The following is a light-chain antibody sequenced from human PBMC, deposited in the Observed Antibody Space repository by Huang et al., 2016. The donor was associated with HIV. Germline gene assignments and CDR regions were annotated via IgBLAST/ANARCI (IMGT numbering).Light chain of an antibody. J-gene: IGKJ3*01. V-gene: IGKV3-15*01. Sequence: EIVLTQSPATLSVSPGGRATLSCRASQGVSGSLAWYQQKPGQAPRLLIYGASTRATGVPARFSGSGSGTEFTLTISSLQSEDFAVYYCQQYNNFYTFGPGTRVDIK. CDR1: QGVSGS. CDR3: QQYNNFYT. CDR2: GAS.